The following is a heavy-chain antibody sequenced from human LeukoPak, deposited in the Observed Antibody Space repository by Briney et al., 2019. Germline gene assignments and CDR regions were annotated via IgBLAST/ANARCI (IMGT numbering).Heavy chain of an antibody. V-gene: IGHV4-39*01. CDR2: VYYSGST. CDR1: GGSISSSGYY. D-gene: IGHD2-2*01. J-gene: IGHJ4*02. Sequence: SETVSLTCTVSGGSISSSGYYWGWIRQPPGKGLEWIGSVYYSGSTYYNPSLESRVTISVDTSKNQFSLKLSSVTAADTAVYYCARHRGYCSSSSCHPFDYWGLGTLVTVSS. CDR3: ARHRGYCSSSSCHPFDY.